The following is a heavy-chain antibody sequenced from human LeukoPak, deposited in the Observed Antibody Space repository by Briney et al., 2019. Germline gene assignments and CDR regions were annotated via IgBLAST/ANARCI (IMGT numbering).Heavy chain of an antibody. V-gene: IGHV3-30*18. D-gene: IGHD6-13*01. CDR1: GFTFSSYG. Sequence: GGSLRLSCAASGFTFSSYGMHWVRQAPGKGLEWVAVISYDGSNKYYADSVKGRFTISRDNSKNTLYLQMNSLRAEDTAVYYCAKDQGGPDSGSWYPPRYYYYGMDVWGQGTTVTVSS. J-gene: IGHJ6*02. CDR2: ISYDGSNK. CDR3: AKDQGGPDSGSWYPPRYYYYGMDV.